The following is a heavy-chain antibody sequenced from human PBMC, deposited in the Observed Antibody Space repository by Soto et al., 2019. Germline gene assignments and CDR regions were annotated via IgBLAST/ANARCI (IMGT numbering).Heavy chain of an antibody. Sequence: SXTVSLTCTVSGGSISSYYWSWIRQPAGKGLEWIGRIYTSGCTNYNPSLKSRVTMSVDTSKNQFSLKLSSVTAADTAVYYCARDIGYYYDSSGYSDCWGQGTLVTVSS. CDR3: ARDIGYYYDSSGYSDC. D-gene: IGHD3-22*01. CDR1: GGSISSYY. J-gene: IGHJ4*02. V-gene: IGHV4-4*07. CDR2: IYTSGCT.